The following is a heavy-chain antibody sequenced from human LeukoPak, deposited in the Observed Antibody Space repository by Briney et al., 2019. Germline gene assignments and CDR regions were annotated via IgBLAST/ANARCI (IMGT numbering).Heavy chain of an antibody. CDR3: ARDPELGLDRSGYYYLV. CDR1: GDTFRNYA. Sequence: ASVKVSCKASGDTFRNYAISWVREAPGQGLEWVGRIIPIFGTTRYAQKFQGRVTITTDASTTTAYMELNSLRSEDTAVYYCARDPELGLDRSGYYYLVWGQGTLVTVSS. V-gene: IGHV1-69*05. D-gene: IGHD3-22*01. CDR2: IIPIFGTT. J-gene: IGHJ4*02.